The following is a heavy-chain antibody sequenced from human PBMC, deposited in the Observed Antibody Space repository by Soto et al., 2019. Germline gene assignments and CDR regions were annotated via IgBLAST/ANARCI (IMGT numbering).Heavy chain of an antibody. CDR1: DDSINSDKYY. V-gene: IGHV4-39*01. Sequence: QLQLQESGPGLVKPSETLSLTCSVSDDSINSDKYYWGWIRQPPGKGLEWIGSIYYRGNAYYNPSHQPRVTISLDKSRSQFSLKLNSVTAADSAVYFCATLEGLATISYYFDFWGPGALVTVSS. CDR3: ATLEGLATISYYFDF. J-gene: IGHJ4*02. D-gene: IGHD3-9*01. CDR2: IYYRGNA.